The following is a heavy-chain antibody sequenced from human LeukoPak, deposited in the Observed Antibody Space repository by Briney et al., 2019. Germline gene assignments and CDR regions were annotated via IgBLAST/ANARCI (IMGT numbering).Heavy chain of an antibody. Sequence: SETLSLTCTVSGGSISSSSYYWGWIRQPPGKGLEWIGSIYYSGSTYYNPSLKSRVTISVDTSKNQFSLKLSSVTAADTAVYYCAGRRAFDIWGQGTMVTVSS. CDR2: IYYSGST. V-gene: IGHV4-39*01. CDR1: GGSISSSSYY. J-gene: IGHJ3*02. CDR3: AGRRAFDI.